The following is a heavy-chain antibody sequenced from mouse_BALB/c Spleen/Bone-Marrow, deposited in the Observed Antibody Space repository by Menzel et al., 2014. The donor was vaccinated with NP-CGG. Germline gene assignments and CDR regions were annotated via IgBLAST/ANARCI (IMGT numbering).Heavy chain of an antibody. CDR2: ISSGSSTI. CDR1: GFTFSSFG. V-gene: IGHV5-17*02. D-gene: IGHD2-3*01. CDR3: ARSYDGYYGFAY. Sequence: EVKVVESGGGLVQPGGSRKLSCAASGFTFSSFGMHWVRQAPEKGLEWVAYISSGSSTIYYADTVKGRFTISRDNPKNTLFLQMTSLRSKDTAMYYCARSYDGYYGFAYWGQGTLVTVSA. J-gene: IGHJ3*01.